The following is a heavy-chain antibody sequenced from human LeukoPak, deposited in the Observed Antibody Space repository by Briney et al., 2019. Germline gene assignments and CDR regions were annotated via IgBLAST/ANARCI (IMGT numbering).Heavy chain of an antibody. CDR3: ARDSDRWEPTGGWFDP. D-gene: IGHD1-26*01. CDR2: ISAYNGNT. V-gene: IGHV1-18*01. CDR1: GYTFTSYG. Sequence: ASVKVSCKASGYTFTSYGISWVRQAPGQGLEWMGWISAYNGNTNYAQKLQGRVTMTTDTSTSTAYMELRSLRSDDTAVYYCARDSDRWEPTGGWFDPWGQGTLVTVSS. J-gene: IGHJ5*02.